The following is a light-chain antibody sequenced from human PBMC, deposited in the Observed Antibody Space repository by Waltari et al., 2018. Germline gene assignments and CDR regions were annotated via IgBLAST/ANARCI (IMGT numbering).Light chain of an antibody. CDR2: RDN. CDR1: NIGGKS. Sequence: SYELTQPLSVSVAPGPTATITCGGNNIGGKSVHWYQQKPGQAPVWVIYRDNNRPSGIPDRFSGSNSGNTATLTINGAQVGDEADYYCQVRDSNTAVFGGGTHLTVL. CDR3: QVRDSNTAV. V-gene: IGLV3-9*01. J-gene: IGLJ7*01.